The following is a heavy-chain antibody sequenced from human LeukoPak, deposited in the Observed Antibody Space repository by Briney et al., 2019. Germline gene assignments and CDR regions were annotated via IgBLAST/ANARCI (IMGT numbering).Heavy chain of an antibody. Sequence: SETLSLTCTVSGYSISSGYYWGWIRQPPGKGLEWIGSIYHSGSTYYNPSLKSRVTISVDTSKNQFSLKLSSVTAADTAVYYCARGDYSSSNAFDIWGEGTMVTVSS. CDR1: GYSISSGYY. V-gene: IGHV4-38-2*02. CDR3: ARGDYSSSNAFDI. J-gene: IGHJ3*02. D-gene: IGHD6-6*01. CDR2: IYHSGST.